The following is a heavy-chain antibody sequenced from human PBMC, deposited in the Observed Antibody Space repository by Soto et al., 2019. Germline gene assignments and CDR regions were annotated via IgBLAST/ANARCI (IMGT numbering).Heavy chain of an antibody. CDR2: ISAYNGNT. J-gene: IGHJ4*02. Sequence: ASVKVSCKAPGYTFTSYGISWVRQAPGQGLEWMGWISAYNGNTNYAQKLQGRVTMTTDTSTSTAYMELRSLRSDDTAVYYCARDYYDSSGYYPSPFDYWGQGTLVTVSS. CDR1: GYTFTSYG. D-gene: IGHD3-22*01. CDR3: ARDYYDSSGYYPSPFDY. V-gene: IGHV1-18*01.